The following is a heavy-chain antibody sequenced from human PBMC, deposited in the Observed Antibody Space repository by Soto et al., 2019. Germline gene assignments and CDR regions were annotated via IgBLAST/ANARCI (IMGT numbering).Heavy chain of an antibody. CDR2: IYYSGST. CDR1: GGSVSSGSYY. CDR3: AREDLQLVRFDY. J-gene: IGHJ4*02. D-gene: IGHD6-13*01. V-gene: IGHV4-61*01. Sequence: TETLSLTCTVSGGSVSSGSYYWSWIRQPPGKGLEWIGYIYYSGSTNYNPSLKSRVTISVDTSKNQFSLKLSSVTAADTAVYYCAREDLQLVRFDYWGQGTLVTVS.